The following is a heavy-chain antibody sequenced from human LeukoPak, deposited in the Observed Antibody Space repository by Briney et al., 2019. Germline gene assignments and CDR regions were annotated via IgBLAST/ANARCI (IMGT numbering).Heavy chain of an antibody. V-gene: IGHV1-18*01. J-gene: IGHJ6*02. D-gene: IGHD2-2*01. Sequence: ASVKVSCKASGYTFTSYGISWVRQAPGQGLEWMGWISAYNGNTNYAQKLQGRVTMTTDTSTSTAYMELRSLRSDDTAVYYCARRSAAIYYYYGMDVWGQGTTVTVSS. CDR2: ISAYNGNT. CDR1: GYTFTSYG. CDR3: ARRSAAIYYYYGMDV.